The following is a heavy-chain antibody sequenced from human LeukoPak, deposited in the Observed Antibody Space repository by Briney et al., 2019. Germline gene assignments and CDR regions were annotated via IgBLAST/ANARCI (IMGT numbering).Heavy chain of an antibody. CDR1: GFTFNSYA. CDR3: AKDIAPQILTDSGSSFDH. V-gene: IGHV3-23*01. J-gene: IGHJ4*02. Sequence: GGSLRLSCAASGFTFNSYAVSWVRQAPGKGLEWVSAISGSGGSTYYADSVKGRFTVSRDNSKNTLYLQMNSLRAEDTAVYYCAKDIAPQILTDSGSSFDHWGQGTLVTVSS. D-gene: IGHD1-26*01. CDR2: ISGSGGST.